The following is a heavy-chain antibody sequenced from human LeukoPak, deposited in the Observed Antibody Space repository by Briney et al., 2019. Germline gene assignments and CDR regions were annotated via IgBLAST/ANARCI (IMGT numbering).Heavy chain of an antibody. V-gene: IGHV5-51*01. CDR1: EYKFSNYW. Sequence: GESLKISCKASEYKFSNYWIAWVRQMPGKGLEWMGTIYPDDSDARYSPSFQGQVTLSVDKSVTTAYLQWSSLKASDTAIYYCARRPTTNFDFWGQGTLVTVSS. CDR2: IYPDDSDA. D-gene: IGHD1-26*01. J-gene: IGHJ4*02. CDR3: ARRPTTNFDF.